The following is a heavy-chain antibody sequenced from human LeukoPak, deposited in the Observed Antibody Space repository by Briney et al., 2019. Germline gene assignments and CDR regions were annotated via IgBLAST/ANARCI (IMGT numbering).Heavy chain of an antibody. CDR2: ISYDGSNK. V-gene: IGHV3-30*04. CDR3: ARVVAAGKWYFDL. D-gene: IGHD6-19*01. J-gene: IGHJ2*01. CDR1: GFTFSSYA. Sequence: PGGSLRLSCAASGFTFSSYAMHWVRQAPGKGLEWVAVISYDGSNKYYADSVKGRFTISRDNAKNTLYLQMNSLRAEDTAVYYCARVVAAGKWYFDLWGRGTLVTVSS.